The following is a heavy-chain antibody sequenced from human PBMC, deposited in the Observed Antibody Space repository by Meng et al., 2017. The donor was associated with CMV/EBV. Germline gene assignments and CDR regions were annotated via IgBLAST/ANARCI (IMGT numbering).Heavy chain of an antibody. CDR1: FTFSSYA. Sequence: FTFSSYAMHCVRQAPGKGLEWVAVISYDGSNKYYADSVKGRFTISRDNSKNTLYLQMNSLRAEDTAVYYCARAPPGTRWGSEDYFDYWGQGTLVTVSS. CDR2: ISYDGSNK. CDR3: ARAPPGTRWGSEDYFDY. D-gene: IGHD7-27*01. V-gene: IGHV3-30*04. J-gene: IGHJ4*02.